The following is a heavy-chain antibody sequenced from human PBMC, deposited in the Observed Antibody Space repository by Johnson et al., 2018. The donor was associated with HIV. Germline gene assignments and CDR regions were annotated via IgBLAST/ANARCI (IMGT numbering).Heavy chain of an antibody. D-gene: IGHD2-21*01. CDR3: VRDDGSDFEAFDI. CDR2: IKQDGSEK. J-gene: IGHJ3*02. Sequence: VQLVESGGGLVQPGGSLRLSCAASGFTFTNFWMSWVRQAPGKGLEWVADIKQDGSEKYYLDPVKGRFTISRDNARKSLYLQMNNLRAEDAAVDYCVRDDGSDFEAFDIWGLGTMVTVSS. V-gene: IGHV3-7*05. CDR1: GFTFTNFW.